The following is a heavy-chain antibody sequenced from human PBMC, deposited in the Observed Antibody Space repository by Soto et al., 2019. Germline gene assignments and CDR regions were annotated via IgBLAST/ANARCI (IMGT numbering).Heavy chain of an antibody. CDR1: GYTFTGYY. D-gene: IGHD2-21*02. CDR2: INPNSGGT. J-gene: IGHJ3*02. CDR3: AREGGKNGYCGGDCYPSRGAFDI. Sequence: ASVKVSCKASGYTFTGYYMHWVRQAPGQGLEWMGWINPNSGGTNYAQKFQGRVTMTRDTSISTAYMELSRLGSDDTAVYYCAREGGKNGYCGGDCYPSRGAFDIWGQGTMVTVSS. V-gene: IGHV1-2*02.